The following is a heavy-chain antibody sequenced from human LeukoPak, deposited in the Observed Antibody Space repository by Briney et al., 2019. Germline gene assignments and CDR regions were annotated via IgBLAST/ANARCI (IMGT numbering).Heavy chain of an antibody. J-gene: IGHJ4*02. CDR1: EFTFSSYN. CDR2: ISSTSKYI. D-gene: IGHD3-3*01. Sequence: GGSLRLSCAASEFTFSSYNMNWVRQAPGKGLEWVSSISSTSKYIYYADSVKGRFTISRDNAKNSLYLQMNSLRAEDTVVYYCAREPFWSGYYSNLHFDYWGQGTLVTVSS. CDR3: AREPFWSGYYSNLHFDY. V-gene: IGHV3-21*01.